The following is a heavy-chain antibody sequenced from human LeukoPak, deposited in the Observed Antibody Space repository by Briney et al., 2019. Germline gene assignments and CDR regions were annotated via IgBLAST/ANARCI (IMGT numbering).Heavy chain of an antibody. Sequence: PGGSLRLSCAASGFTFSSYDMHWVRQAPGKGLEWVAVISYDGSNKYYADSVKGRFTISRDNSKNTLYLQMNSLRAEDTAVYYCARGPHYYYYYMDVWGKGTTVTVSS. V-gene: IGHV3-30*01. CDR1: GFTFSSYD. D-gene: IGHD1-14*01. CDR3: ARGPHYYYYYMDV. CDR2: ISYDGSNK. J-gene: IGHJ6*03.